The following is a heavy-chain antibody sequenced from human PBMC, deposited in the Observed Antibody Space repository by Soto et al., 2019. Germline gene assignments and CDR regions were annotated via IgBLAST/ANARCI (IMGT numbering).Heavy chain of an antibody. Sequence: QVQLQESGPGLLKPSQTLSLTCTVSGASISKGDYYWSWIRQPPGKGLEWIGYIYYSGSTYYSPSLKSRLTISVDTSKNQLSLKLSSVTAADTAVYYRARAFDDSSGYYGGLGYWGQGTLVTVSS. D-gene: IGHD3-22*01. CDR3: ARAFDDSSGYYGGLGY. V-gene: IGHV4-30-4*01. CDR2: IYYSGST. J-gene: IGHJ4*02. CDR1: GASISKGDYY.